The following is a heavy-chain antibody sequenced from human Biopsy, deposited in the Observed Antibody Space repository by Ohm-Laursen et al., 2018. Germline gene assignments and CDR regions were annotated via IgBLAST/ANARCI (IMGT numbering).Heavy chain of an antibody. CDR2: IYSGGNT. D-gene: IGHD6-19*01. J-gene: IGHJ4*02. Sequence: PGTLSLTCTVSGDSLTSGPENWSWIRQSPGQGLEYIGFIYSGGNTNYNPSLKNRVTMSVDTSKNQFYLKLYSVTAADTAVYYCARGRRTSGWPYFDNWGQGALVTVSS. CDR3: ARGRRTSGWPYFDN. CDR1: GDSLTSGPEN. V-gene: IGHV4-61*01.